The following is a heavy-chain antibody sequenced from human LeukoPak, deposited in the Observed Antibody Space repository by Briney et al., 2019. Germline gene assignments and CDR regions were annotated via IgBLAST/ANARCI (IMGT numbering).Heavy chain of an antibody. V-gene: IGHV3-21*01. CDR3: ARDQYGSGSYSRLDY. CDR2: ISSSSTYI. CDR1: GFTFSTYT. Sequence: PGGSLRLSCAASGFTFSTYTMNWVRQAPGKGLEWVSSISSSSTYIYYADSVKGRFTISRDNAKSSLYLQMNSLRAEDTAVYYCARDQYGSGSYSRLDYWGQGTLVTVSS. J-gene: IGHJ4*02. D-gene: IGHD3-10*01.